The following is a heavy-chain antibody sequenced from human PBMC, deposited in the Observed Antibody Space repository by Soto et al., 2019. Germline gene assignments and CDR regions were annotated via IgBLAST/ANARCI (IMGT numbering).Heavy chain of an antibody. CDR3: TRDRAEWDSFRHDY. CDR1: GFTFGDYA. Sequence: GGSLRLSCTASGFTFGDYAMSWFRQAPGKGLEWVGFIRSKAYGGTTEYAASVKGRFTISRDDSKSIAYLQMNSLKTEDTAVYYCTRDRAEWDSFRHDYWGQGTLVPVSS. J-gene: IGHJ4*02. D-gene: IGHD1-26*01. V-gene: IGHV3-49*03. CDR2: IRSKAYGGTT.